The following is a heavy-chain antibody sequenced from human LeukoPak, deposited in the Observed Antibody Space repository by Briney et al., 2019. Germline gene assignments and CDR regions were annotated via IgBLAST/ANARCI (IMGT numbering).Heavy chain of an antibody. CDR3: ASGLELDY. CDR1: GFMFSSYW. J-gene: IGHJ4*02. CDR2: IKQDGSEK. Sequence: PGGSLRLSCAASGFMFSSYWMRWVRQAPGKGLEWVANIKQDGSEKNYVDSVKGRFTISRDNAKNSLYLQMNSLRAEDTAVYYCASGLELDYWGQGTLVTVSS. V-gene: IGHV3-7*03.